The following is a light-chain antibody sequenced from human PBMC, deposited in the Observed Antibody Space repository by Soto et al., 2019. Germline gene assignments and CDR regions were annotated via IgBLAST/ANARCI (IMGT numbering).Light chain of an antibody. CDR1: QSVRSN. CDR3: QQYYTTPKA. J-gene: IGKJ2*01. CDR2: WAS. V-gene: IGKV3-15*01. Sequence: EILMKQSPATLSVSPGERATLSCRARQSVRSNLAWYQQKPGQPPKLLKYWASTREDGVPQRFSASGSATQFTLTTGNLQAEDVAAYDCQQYYTTPKAFRHGTKVEIK.